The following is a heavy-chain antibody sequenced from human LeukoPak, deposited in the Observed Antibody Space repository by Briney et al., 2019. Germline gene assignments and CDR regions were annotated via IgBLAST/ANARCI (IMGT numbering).Heavy chain of an antibody. CDR3: ERVVGAGGFDI. CDR1: GFTVSSNY. Sequence: GGSLRLSCAASGFTVSSNYMSWVRQAPGKGLEWVSAIYSGGSTYYADSVKGRFTISRDNSKNTLYLQMNSLRAEDTAVYYCERVVGAGGFDIWGQGTMVTVSS. D-gene: IGHD3-10*01. V-gene: IGHV3-53*01. CDR2: IYSGGST. J-gene: IGHJ3*02.